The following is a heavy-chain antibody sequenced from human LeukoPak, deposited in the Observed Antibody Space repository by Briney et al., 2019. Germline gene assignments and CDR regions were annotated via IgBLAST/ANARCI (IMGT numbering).Heavy chain of an antibody. D-gene: IGHD1-7*01. CDR2: IKSKTDGGTT. CDR1: RFTFSNAW. J-gene: IGHJ4*02. Sequence: GGSLRHSCAASRFTFSNAWMSWVRQARGKGLEWVGRIKSKTDGGTTDYAASVEGRFTISRDDSKNTLYLQMNSLNTEDTAVYYCITVPAGTIPYYFDYWGQGTLVTGSS. CDR3: ITVPAGTIPYYFDY. V-gene: IGHV3-15*01.